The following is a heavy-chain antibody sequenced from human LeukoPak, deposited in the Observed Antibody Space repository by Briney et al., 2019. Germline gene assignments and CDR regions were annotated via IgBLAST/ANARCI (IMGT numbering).Heavy chain of an antibody. J-gene: IGHJ5*02. D-gene: IGHD3-10*01. CDR1: GFTFTSHW. Sequence: PGGSPRLSCVASGFTFTSHWMNWVRQAPGKGLEWVSGVSGNGGRLYYRDSVKGRFTISRDNSKNTLYLHMSSLRAEDTAVYYCAKDQVFYYGSGTHYKGNNWFDPWGQGTLVTVSS. CDR3: AKDQVFYYGSGTHYKGNNWFDP. CDR2: VSGNGGRL. V-gene: IGHV3-23*01.